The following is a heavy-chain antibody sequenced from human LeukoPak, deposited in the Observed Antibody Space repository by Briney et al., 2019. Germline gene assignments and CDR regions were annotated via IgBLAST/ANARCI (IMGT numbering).Heavy chain of an antibody. Sequence: PGGSLRLSCAASGFSISNSAMSWVRQAPGKGLEWVALIVASSGSTFYADSVKGRFTISRDSSKNQLYLQMTSLRADDMAVYYCAKGAYDYIEMGYFDYWGQGTLVTVSS. V-gene: IGHV3-23*01. CDR1: GFSISNSA. CDR3: AKGAYDYIEMGYFDY. CDR2: IVASSGST. J-gene: IGHJ4*02. D-gene: IGHD5-12*01.